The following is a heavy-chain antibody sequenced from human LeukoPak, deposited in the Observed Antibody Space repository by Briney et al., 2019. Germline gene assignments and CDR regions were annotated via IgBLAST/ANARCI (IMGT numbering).Heavy chain of an antibody. Sequence: GGSLRLSCVASGFTFSSHWMHWVRQVPGKGLAWVSHIKGDGSGIKYADSVRGRFTISTDSASNTVYLQMNSLRVEDTAVYYCARDDSGPQAFDIWGQGTMVTVSS. J-gene: IGHJ3*02. V-gene: IGHV3-74*01. CDR2: IKGDGSGI. CDR1: GFTFSSHW. CDR3: ARDDSGPQAFDI. D-gene: IGHD4/OR15-4a*01.